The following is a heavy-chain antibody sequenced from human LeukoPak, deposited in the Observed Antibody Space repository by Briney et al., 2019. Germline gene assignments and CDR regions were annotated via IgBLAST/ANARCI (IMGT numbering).Heavy chain of an antibody. CDR1: GFTFSNAW. CDR3: ATDYYDST. V-gene: IGHV3-15*07. D-gene: IGHD3-22*01. CDR2: IRSNSDGGTI. J-gene: IGHJ5*02. Sequence: GGSLRLSCATSGFTFSNAWMNWVRQAPGKGLEWVGRIRSNSDGGTIDYAAPVKGRFTLSRDDSKTTLYLQMNSLQTEDTAVYYCATDYYDSTWGQGTLVTVSS.